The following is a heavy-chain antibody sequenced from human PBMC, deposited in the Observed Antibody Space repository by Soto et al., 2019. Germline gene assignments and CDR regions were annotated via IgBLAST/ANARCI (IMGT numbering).Heavy chain of an antibody. CDR3: AKARRGVTGTGDAFDI. CDR2: ISASSASGSNT. Sequence: GGSLRLSCAASGFTFATYAMSWVRQAPGKGLEWVSAISASSASGSNTYYADSVKGRFTISRDNSKNTLYLQMNSLRAEDTAVYYCAKARRGVTGTGDAFDIWGQGTMVTVSS. D-gene: IGHD1-20*01. CDR1: GFTFATYA. V-gene: IGHV3-23*01. J-gene: IGHJ3*02.